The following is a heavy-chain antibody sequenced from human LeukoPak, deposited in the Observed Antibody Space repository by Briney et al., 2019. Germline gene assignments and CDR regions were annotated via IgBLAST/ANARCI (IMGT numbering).Heavy chain of an antibody. V-gene: IGHV4-59*01. CDR1: GGSISSCY. CDR3: ARGGWDYYDSSGFDI. J-gene: IGHJ3*02. D-gene: IGHD3-22*01. CDR2: IYYSGST. Sequence: SETLSLTCTVSGGSISSCYWSWIRQPPGKGLEWIGYIYYSGSTNYNPSLKSRVTISVDTSKNQFSLKLSSVTAADTAVYYCARGGWDYYDSSGFDIWGQGTMVTVSS.